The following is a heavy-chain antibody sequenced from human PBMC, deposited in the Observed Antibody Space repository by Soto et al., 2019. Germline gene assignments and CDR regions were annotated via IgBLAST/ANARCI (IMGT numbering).Heavy chain of an antibody. J-gene: IGHJ4*02. CDR1: GFTFSSYE. Sequence: PGGSLRLSCAASGFTFSSYEMNCVRQAPGKGLEWFSYISSSGSTIYYADSVKGRFTISRDNAKNSLYLQMNSLRAEDTAVYYCARGVIVVVPAAPVDYWGQGTLVTVSS. CDR3: ARGVIVVVPAAPVDY. V-gene: IGHV3-48*03. CDR2: ISSSGSTI. D-gene: IGHD2-2*01.